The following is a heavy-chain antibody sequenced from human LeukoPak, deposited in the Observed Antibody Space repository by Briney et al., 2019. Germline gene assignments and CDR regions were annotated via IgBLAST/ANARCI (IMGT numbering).Heavy chain of an antibody. CDR3: ARMGQLDYYYYYMDV. CDR2: IYYSGST. J-gene: IGHJ6*03. Sequence: PSETLSLTCTVSGGSISSYYWSWIRQPPGKGLEWIGYIYYSGSTNYNPSLKSRVTISVDTSKNQFSLKLSSVTAADTAVYYCARMGQLDYYYYYMDVWGQGTTVTVSS. V-gene: IGHV4-59*01. CDR1: GGSISSYY. D-gene: IGHD6-6*01.